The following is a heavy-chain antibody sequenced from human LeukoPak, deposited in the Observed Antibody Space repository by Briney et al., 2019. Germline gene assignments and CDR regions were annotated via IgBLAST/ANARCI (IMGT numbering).Heavy chain of an antibody. CDR2: IYRSGST. J-gene: IGHJ6*02. CDR3: ARDVADGMDV. V-gene: IGHV4-30-2*01. Sequence: SETLSLTCAVSGGSISSGGYSWSWIRQPPGKGLEWIGYIYRSGSTYYNPSLKSRVTISVDRSKNQFSLKLSSVTAADTAVYYCARDVADGMDVWGQGTTVTVSS. CDR1: GGSISSGGYS. D-gene: IGHD5-12*01.